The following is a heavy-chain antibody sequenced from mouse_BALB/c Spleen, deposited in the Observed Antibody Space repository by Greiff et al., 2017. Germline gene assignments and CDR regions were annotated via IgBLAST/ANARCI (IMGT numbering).Heavy chain of an antibody. CDR2: ISSGGSYT. Sequence: EVHLVESGGDLVKPGGSLKLSCAASGFTFSSYGMSWVRQTPDKRLEWVATISSGGSYTYYPDSVKGRFTISRDNATNTLYLQMSSLKSEDTAMCYCARHCDFEGYYAMDYWGQGTSVTVSS. CDR3: ARHCDFEGYYAMDY. V-gene: IGHV5-6*01. D-gene: IGHD2-13*01. CDR1: GFTFSSYG. J-gene: IGHJ4*01.